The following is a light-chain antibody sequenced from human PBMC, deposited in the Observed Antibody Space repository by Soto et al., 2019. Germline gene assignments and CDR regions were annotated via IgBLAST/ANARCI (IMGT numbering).Light chain of an antibody. V-gene: IGKV1-5*01. CDR2: DAS. Sequence: DIQMTQSPSTLSASVGDRVTITCRASQSISRWMAWYQQKPGKAPKLLIYDASILESGHPSRFSGSGSGTEFTLTISSLQPDDFATYYCQHYNTYSPWTFGQGTKVDIK. CDR3: QHYNTYSPWT. J-gene: IGKJ1*01. CDR1: QSISRW.